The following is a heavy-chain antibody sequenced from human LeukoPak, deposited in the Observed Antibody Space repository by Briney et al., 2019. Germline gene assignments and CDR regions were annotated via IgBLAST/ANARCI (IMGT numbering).Heavy chain of an antibody. V-gene: IGHV1-69*01. J-gene: IGHJ4*02. CDR1: GGTFSSYA. D-gene: IGHD3-22*01. CDR2: IIPIFGTA. Sequence: ASVKVSCKASGGTFSSYAISWVRQAPGQGLEWMGGIIPIFGTANYAQKFQGRVTITADESTSTAYMELSSLRSEDTAVYYCARGGEWLLPFDDWGQGTLVTVSS. CDR3: ARGGEWLLPFDD.